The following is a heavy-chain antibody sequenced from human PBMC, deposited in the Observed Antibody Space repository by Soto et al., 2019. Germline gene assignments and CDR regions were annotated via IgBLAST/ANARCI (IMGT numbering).Heavy chain of an antibody. D-gene: IGHD2-8*02. CDR3: ARGGSYWARRHYFDS. J-gene: IGHJ4*02. CDR2: VTPRNGDT. Sequence: ASVKVSCKASGYTFTSYDINWVRQAAGQGPEWMGSVTPRNGDTAFAQKYQGRVTVTSNTSMSTVYMELSNLRSDDTAVYYCARGGSYWARRHYFDSWGQGTLVTVSS. V-gene: IGHV1-8*02. CDR1: GYTFTSYD.